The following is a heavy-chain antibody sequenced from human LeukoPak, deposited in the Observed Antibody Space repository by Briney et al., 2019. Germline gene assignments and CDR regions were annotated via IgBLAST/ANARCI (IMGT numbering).Heavy chain of an antibody. V-gene: IGHV5-51*01. CDR3: ARLTWIQPWLQRGGALDY. D-gene: IGHD5-18*01. J-gene: IGHJ4*02. Sequence: GESLKISCKGSGYSFTSYWIGWVRQMPGKGLEWMGIIYPGDSDTRYSPSFQGQVTISADKSISTAYLQWSSLKASDTAMYYCARLTWIQPWLQRGGALDYWGQGTLVTVSS. CDR2: IYPGDSDT. CDR1: GYSFTSYW.